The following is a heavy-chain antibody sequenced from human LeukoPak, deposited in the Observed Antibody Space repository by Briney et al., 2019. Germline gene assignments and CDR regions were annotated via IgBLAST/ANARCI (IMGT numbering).Heavy chain of an antibody. Sequence: ASVKVSCKASGGTFSSYAMNWVRQAPGQGLEWMGWINTNTGNPTYAQGFTGRFVFSLDTSVSTAYLQISSLRAEDTAVYYCARVRLSIAVAGTVWFDPWGQGTLVTVSS. CDR2: INTNTGNP. CDR3: ARVRLSIAVAGTVWFDP. V-gene: IGHV7-4-1*02. D-gene: IGHD6-19*01. CDR1: GGTFSSYA. J-gene: IGHJ5*02.